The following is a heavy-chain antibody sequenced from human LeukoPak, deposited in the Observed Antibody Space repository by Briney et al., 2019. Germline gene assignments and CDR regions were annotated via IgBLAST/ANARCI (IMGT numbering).Heavy chain of an antibody. CDR1: GFTFSSYA. V-gene: IGHV3-23*01. D-gene: IGHD5-12*01. CDR2: ISGSGGST. CDR3: AKDRVEYSGYERYFDY. J-gene: IGHJ4*02. Sequence: GGSLRLSCAASGFTFSSYAMSWVRQAPGKGLEWVSAISGSGGSTYYADSVKGRFTISRDNSKNTLYLQMNSLRAEDTAVYYCAKDRVEYSGYERYFDYWGQGTLVSVSS.